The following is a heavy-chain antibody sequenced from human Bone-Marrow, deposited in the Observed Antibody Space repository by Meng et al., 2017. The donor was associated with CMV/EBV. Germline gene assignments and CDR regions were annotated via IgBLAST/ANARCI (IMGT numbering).Heavy chain of an antibody. CDR2: IHYSGSS. CDR3: ARGAAAGTNWFDP. Sequence: GSLRLSCTVSGGSISGYFWSWIRQPPGKGLEWIAYIHYSGSSIYNPSLKSRVTMSVDTSKNHFSLKLSYVTAADTAVYYCARGAAAGTNWFDPWGQGTLVTVSS. CDR1: GGSISGYF. D-gene: IGHD6-13*01. V-gene: IGHV4-59*12. J-gene: IGHJ5*02.